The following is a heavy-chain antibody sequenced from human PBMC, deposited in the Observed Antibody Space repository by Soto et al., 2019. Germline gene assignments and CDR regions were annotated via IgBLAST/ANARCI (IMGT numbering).Heavy chain of an antibody. D-gene: IGHD4-4*01. Sequence: QVQLMQSGAEVKKPGASVKVSCKASGYTFTNYGISWVRQAPGQGLEWMGWMNAYNGNTNYAQKGQGRVTMTTDTSTNTAYMELKSLRSDDTAVYFCARARTPTESDYWGQGTLVTVSS. J-gene: IGHJ4*02. CDR1: GYTFTNYG. CDR2: MNAYNGNT. CDR3: ARARTPTESDY. V-gene: IGHV1-18*01.